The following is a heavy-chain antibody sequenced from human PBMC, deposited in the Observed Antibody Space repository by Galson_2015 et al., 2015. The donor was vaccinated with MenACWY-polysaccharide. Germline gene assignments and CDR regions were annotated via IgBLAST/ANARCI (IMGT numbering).Heavy chain of an antibody. V-gene: IGHV3-23*01. D-gene: IGHD3-10*01. CDR2: IIDSGDGR. CDR3: TNAFFYGSGTSSYYFDY. Sequence: LRLSCAASGFTFRSYAMNWVRQAPGKGLEWVSGIIDSGDGRYYADSVKGRFTISRDNSKSTLSLQMNSLRAEDTAIYYCTNAFFYGSGTSSYYFDYWGQGTLVTVSA. CDR1: GFTFRSYA. J-gene: IGHJ4*02.